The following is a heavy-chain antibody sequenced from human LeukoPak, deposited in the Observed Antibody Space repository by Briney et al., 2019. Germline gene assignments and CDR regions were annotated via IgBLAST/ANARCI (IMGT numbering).Heavy chain of an antibody. CDR1: GFTFSNSW. V-gene: IGHV3-74*01. J-gene: IGHJ4*02. D-gene: IGHD1-26*01. CDR2: INSDGSTR. Sequence: GGSLRLSCAASGFTFSNSWMHWVGQAPGKGLVWVSRINSDGSTRDYADSVRGRFTISRDNAKNTVYLQMNSLRAEDTAVYYCAAMAWGWGQGTLVTVSS. CDR3: AAMAWG.